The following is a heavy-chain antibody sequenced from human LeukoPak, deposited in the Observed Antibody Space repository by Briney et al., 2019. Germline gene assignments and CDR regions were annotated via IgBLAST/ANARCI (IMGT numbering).Heavy chain of an antibody. CDR1: GYSFTSYW. CDR2: IYPGNSDT. V-gene: IGHV5-51*01. J-gene: IGHJ4*02. Sequence: PREPLKISCKGSGYSFTSYWIGWVRQMPGKGLEWMGIIYPGNSDTRYSPSFQGQVTISADKSISTAYLQWSSLTASDTAMYYCARGGTIAAAAIGYWGQGTLVTV. D-gene: IGHD6-13*01. CDR3: ARGGTIAAAAIGY.